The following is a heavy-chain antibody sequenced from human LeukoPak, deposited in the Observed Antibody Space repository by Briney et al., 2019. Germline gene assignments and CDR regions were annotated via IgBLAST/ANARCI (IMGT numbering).Heavy chain of an antibody. D-gene: IGHD4-23*01. Sequence: SVKVSCKASGGTFSSYAISWVRQAPGQGLEWMGRIIPILGIANYAQKFQGRVTMTTDTSTSTAYMELRSLRSDDTAVYYCARGPYGGKTHFDYWGQGTLVTVSS. J-gene: IGHJ4*02. CDR2: IIPILGIA. V-gene: IGHV1-69*04. CDR1: GGTFSSYA. CDR3: ARGPYGGKTHFDY.